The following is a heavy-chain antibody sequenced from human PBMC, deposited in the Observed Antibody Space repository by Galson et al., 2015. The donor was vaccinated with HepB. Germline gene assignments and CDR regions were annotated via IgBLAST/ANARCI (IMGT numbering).Heavy chain of an antibody. CDR2: IYSGGRA. CDR1: GFTVSSNY. Sequence: SLRLSCAASGFTVSSNYMSWVRQAPGKGLEWVSIIYSGGRAYYADSVKGRFTISRDSSKNTLFLQMKSLRVEDTALYYCAGSIVGATYNYGLDVWGQGTTVTVSS. V-gene: IGHV3-53*01. CDR3: AGSIVGATYNYGLDV. J-gene: IGHJ6*02. D-gene: IGHD1-26*01.